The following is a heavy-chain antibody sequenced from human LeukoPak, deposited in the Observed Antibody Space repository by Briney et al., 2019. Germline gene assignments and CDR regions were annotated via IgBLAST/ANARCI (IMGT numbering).Heavy chain of an antibody. CDR1: GYTFTSYG. D-gene: IGHD6-19*01. CDR2: ISAYSGNT. CDR3: ARKVGSGWWYNWFDP. J-gene: IGHJ5*02. V-gene: IGHV1-18*01. Sequence: ASVKVSCKASGYTFTSYGISWVRQAPGQWLEWMGWISAYSGNTNYAQKFQGRVTMTTDTSTSTAYMELRSLRSDDTAVYYCARKVGSGWWYNWFDPWGQGTLVTVSS.